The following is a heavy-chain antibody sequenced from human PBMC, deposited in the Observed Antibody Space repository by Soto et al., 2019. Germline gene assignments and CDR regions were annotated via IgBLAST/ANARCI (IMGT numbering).Heavy chain of an antibody. CDR2: ISYDGSNE. V-gene: IGHV3-30*18. CDR1: GFTFSNHG. J-gene: IGHJ6*02. D-gene: IGHD6-19*01. Sequence: QVQLVESGGGVVQPGRSLRLSCAASGFTFSNHGMHWVRQPPGKGLEWLAVISYDGSNEYYADSVKGRFTISRDNSNNTGYLQMNSLRAEDTAVYYCAKDRWLVSLSYYDMDVWGQGTTVTVS. CDR3: AKDRWLVSLSYYDMDV.